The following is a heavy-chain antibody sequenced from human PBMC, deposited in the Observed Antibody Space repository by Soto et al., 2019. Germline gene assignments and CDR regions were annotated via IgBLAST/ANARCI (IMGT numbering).Heavy chain of an antibody. Sequence: QVQLVESGGGVVQPGRSLRLSCSASGFTVSNYGILWVRQAPGKWLVWVALISADGSNKYYADSVKGGFSLSKHNSKKTVDLQMKSPRAEDTSVYYCAKWGCRGYGLDVWGQWTTVTASS. D-gene: IGHD2-15*01. J-gene: IGHJ6*02. CDR1: GFTVSNYG. V-gene: IGHV3-30*18. CDR3: AKWGCRGYGLDV. CDR2: ISADGSNK.